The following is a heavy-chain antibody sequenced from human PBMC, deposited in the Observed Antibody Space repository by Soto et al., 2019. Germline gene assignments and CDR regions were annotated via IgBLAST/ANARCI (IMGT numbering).Heavy chain of an antibody. CDR1: GFTFSSYS. V-gene: IGHV3-30*18. D-gene: IGHD3-22*01. CDR3: AKNEYYYDSSGYYSNWPDY. Sequence: SLRLSCAASGFTFSSYSMHWVRQAPGKGLEWVAVISYDGSNKYYADSVKGRLTISRDNSKNTLYLQMNSLRAEDTAVYYCAKNEYYYDSSGYYSNWPDYWGQGTLVTVSS. CDR2: ISYDGSNK. J-gene: IGHJ4*02.